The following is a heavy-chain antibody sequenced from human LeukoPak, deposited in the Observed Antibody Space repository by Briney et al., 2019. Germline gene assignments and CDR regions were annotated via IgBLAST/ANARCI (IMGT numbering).Heavy chain of an antibody. CDR1: GYTFTSYG. J-gene: IGHJ4*02. V-gene: IGHV1-18*01. D-gene: IGHD2-2*01. Sequence: ASVKVSCKASGYTFTSYGISWVRQAPGQGLEWMGWISAYNGNTNYAQKLQGRVTMTTDTSTSTVYMELRSLRSDDTAVYYCARMDVVVPAGFDYWGQGTLVTVSS. CDR2: ISAYNGNT. CDR3: ARMDVVVPAGFDY.